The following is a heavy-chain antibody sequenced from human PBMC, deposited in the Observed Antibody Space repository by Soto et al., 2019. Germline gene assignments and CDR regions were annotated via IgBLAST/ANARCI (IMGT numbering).Heavy chain of an antibody. J-gene: IGHJ6*03. CDR2: INHSGST. CDR1: GGSFSGYY. D-gene: IGHD5-12*01. Sequence: SETLSLTCAVYGGSFSGYYWSWIRQPPGKGLEWIGEINHSGSTNYNPSLKSRVTISVDTSKNQFSLKLSSVTAADTAVYYCAGAKWRYMDVWGKGTTVTVSS. CDR3: AGAKWRYMDV. V-gene: IGHV4-34*01.